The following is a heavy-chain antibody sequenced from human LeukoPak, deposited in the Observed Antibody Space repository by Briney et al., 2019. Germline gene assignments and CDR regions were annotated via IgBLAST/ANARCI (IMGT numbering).Heavy chain of an antibody. CDR2: ISGSGGST. CDR1: GFTFSSYA. D-gene: IGHD3-3*01. CDR3: AKNVRALRFLEWAYYFDY. J-gene: IGHJ4*02. Sequence: QPGGSLRLSCAASGFTFSSYAMSWVRQAPGKGLEWVSAISGSGGSTYYADSVKGRFTISRDNSKNTLYLQMNSLRAEDTAVYYCAKNVRALRFLEWAYYFDYWGQGTLVTVPS. V-gene: IGHV3-23*01.